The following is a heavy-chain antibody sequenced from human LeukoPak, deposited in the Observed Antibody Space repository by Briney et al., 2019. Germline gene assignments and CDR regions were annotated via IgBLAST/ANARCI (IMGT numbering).Heavy chain of an antibody. D-gene: IGHD3-22*01. V-gene: IGHV1-46*01. J-gene: IGHJ4*02. Sequence: ASVKVSCKASGYTFTSYYMHWVRQAPGQGLEWMGIINPSGGSTSYAQKFQGRVTMTRDTSTSTVYMELSSLRSEDTAVYYCAREAYYYDSSGYYYPLYFDYWGQGTLVTVSS. CDR1: GYTFTSYY. CDR2: INPSGGST. CDR3: AREAYYYDSSGYYYPLYFDY.